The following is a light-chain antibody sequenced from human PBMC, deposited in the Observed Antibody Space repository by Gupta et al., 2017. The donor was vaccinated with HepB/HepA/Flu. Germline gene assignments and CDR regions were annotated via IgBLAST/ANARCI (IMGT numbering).Light chain of an antibody. CDR2: SNT. Sequence: QSVLTHPPSASGTPGQRVTISCYGSSSNNGSNNVNWYQQLPGTAPKILVYSNTQRPSGVPDRLSGSKSGTSASLAISGLQAEDEADYYCAAWDDSLNAYVFGTGTKVTVL. V-gene: IGLV1-44*01. CDR3: AAWDDSLNAYV. CDR1: SSNNGSNN. J-gene: IGLJ1*01.